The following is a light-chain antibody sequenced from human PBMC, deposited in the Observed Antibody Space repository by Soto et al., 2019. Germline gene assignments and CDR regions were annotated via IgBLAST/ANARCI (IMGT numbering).Light chain of an antibody. CDR2: QDS. CDR3: QAWDSSTRV. J-gene: IGLJ1*01. CDR1: KLGDKY. V-gene: IGLV3-1*01. Sequence: ELTQPPSVSVSPGQTASITCSGDKLGDKYACWYQQKPGQSPVLVIYQDSKRPSGIPERFSGSNSGNTATLTISGTQAMDEADYYCQAWDSSTRVFGTGTKLTVL.